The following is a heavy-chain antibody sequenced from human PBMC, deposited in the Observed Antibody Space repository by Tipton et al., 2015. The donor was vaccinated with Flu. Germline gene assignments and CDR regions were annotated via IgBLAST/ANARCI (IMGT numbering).Heavy chain of an antibody. J-gene: IGHJ4*02. CDR1: AGSFSSGDYY. D-gene: IGHD3-22*01. V-gene: IGHV4-31*03. CDR2: IYHTGPT. Sequence: TLSLTCTVSAGSFSSGDYYWSWLRQHPGKGLEWIGYIYHTGPTYYNPSLKSRLIISLDTSKNQFSLKLSSVTAADTAVYYCASGNFYDSSGYFAFWGQGILVTVSS. CDR3: ASGNFYDSSGYFAF.